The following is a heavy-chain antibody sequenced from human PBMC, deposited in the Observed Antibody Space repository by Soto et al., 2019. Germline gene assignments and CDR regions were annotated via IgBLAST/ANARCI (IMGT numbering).Heavy chain of an antibody. D-gene: IGHD4-17*01. Sequence: QVQLQESGPGLVKPSETLSLICTVSGGYFSSYYWSWIRQTPGKGLEWIGYMYSGSTYYNPSLKSRFPSSLDTSKNQYSLKLSSVTAADTAVYYCSRDRASYSGDYPNYYGMDVWGQGTTVTVSS. V-gene: IGHV4-59*01. CDR3: SRDRASYSGDYPNYYGMDV. CDR1: GGYFSSYY. CDR2: MYSGST. J-gene: IGHJ6*02.